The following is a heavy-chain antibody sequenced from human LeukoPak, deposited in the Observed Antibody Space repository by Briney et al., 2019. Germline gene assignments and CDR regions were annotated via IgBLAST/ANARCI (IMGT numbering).Heavy chain of an antibody. J-gene: IGHJ6*03. CDR1: GGSISSSSYY. D-gene: IGHD3-10*01. CDR3: ARDQIVRVRGSYYYYMDV. Sequence: SETLSLTCTVSGGSISSSSYYWGWIRQPPGKGLEWIGYIYYSGSTNYNPSLKSRVTISVDTSKNQFSLKLSSVTAADTAVYYCARDQIVRVRGSYYYYMDVWGKGTTVTVSS. V-gene: IGHV4-61*01. CDR2: IYYSGST.